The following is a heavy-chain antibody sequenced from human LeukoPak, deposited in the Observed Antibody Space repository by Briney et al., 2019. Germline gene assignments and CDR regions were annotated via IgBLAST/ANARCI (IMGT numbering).Heavy chain of an antibody. V-gene: IGHV1-46*01. CDR2: INPSGGST. D-gene: IGHD1-26*01. Sequence: GASVKVSCKASGYTFTSYYMHWVRQAPGQGLEWMGIINPSGGSTSYAQKFQGRVTMTRDMSTSTVYMELSSLRSEDTAVYYCARDGEQETLYYVPFDYWGQGTLVTVSS. CDR1: GYTFTSYY. CDR3: ARDGEQETLYYVPFDY. J-gene: IGHJ4*02.